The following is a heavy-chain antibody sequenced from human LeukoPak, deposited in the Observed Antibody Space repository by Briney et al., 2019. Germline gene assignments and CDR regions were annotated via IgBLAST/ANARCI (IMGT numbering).Heavy chain of an antibody. V-gene: IGHV4-4*07. Sequence: SETLSLTCTVSGASISALHWTWFRQPAGKGLEWIGLIYSSGSTLFNPSLKSRVAMSVDLTKNQLSLKLTSVTAADTAMYYCARKDGDYWGRGTLVTVSS. CDR3: ARKDGDY. CDR1: GASISALH. CDR2: IYSSGST. J-gene: IGHJ4*02.